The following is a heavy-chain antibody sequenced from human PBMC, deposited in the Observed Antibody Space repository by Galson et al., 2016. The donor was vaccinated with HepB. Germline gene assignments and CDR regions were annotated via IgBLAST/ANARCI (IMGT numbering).Heavy chain of an antibody. CDR2: IDHRGIT. D-gene: IGHD1-1*01. J-gene: IGHJ4*02. CDR3: ARGLVGTTALGY. CDR1: GGSFRGYY. V-gene: IGHV4-34*01. Sequence: SETLSLTCAVNGGSFRGYYWSWIRQPPGKGLEWIGEIDHRGITNYNPSLKSRVAISVDTSKKELSLRLNSVTAADTAVYYCARGLVGTTALGYWGQGTLVSVSS.